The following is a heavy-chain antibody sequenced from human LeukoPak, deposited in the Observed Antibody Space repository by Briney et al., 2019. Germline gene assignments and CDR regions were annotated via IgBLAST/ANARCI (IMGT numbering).Heavy chain of an antibody. D-gene: IGHD6-19*01. J-gene: IGHJ3*02. CDR1: GGSFSGYY. Sequence: SETLSLTCAVYGGSFSGYYWSWIRQPPGKGLEWIGSIYYSGSTYYNPSLKSRVTISVDTSKNQFSLKLSSVTAADTAVYYCARHWGVGIAVAAYDAFDIWGQGTMVTVSS. CDR2: IYYSGST. CDR3: ARHWGVGIAVAAYDAFDI. V-gene: IGHV4-34*01.